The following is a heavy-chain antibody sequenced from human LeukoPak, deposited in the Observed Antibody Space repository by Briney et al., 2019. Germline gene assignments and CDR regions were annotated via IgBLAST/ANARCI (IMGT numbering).Heavy chain of an antibody. Sequence: GGSLRLSCTVSTFTFNKAWMNWVRQSPGKGLEWVARIKSQPHGGTTDYAAAVKGRFTISRDDSKSTLYLQMNSLRSEDTAVYYCARDKGDYDTSGSLFIFGGQGTLVTVSS. V-gene: IGHV3-15*07. D-gene: IGHD3-22*01. CDR2: IKSQPHGGTT. J-gene: IGHJ4*02. CDR1: TFTFNKAW. CDR3: ARDKGDYDTSGSLFIF.